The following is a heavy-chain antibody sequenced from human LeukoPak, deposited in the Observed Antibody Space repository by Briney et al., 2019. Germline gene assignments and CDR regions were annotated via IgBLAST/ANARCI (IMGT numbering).Heavy chain of an antibody. J-gene: IGHJ4*02. CDR3: AKENYGGKAADY. CDR1: GFTFSSYW. Sequence: GGSLRLSCAASGFTFSSYWMHWVRQAPGKGLVWVSRINSDGSSTSYADSVKGRFTISRDNAKNTLYLQMNSLRAEDTAVYYCAKENYGGKAADYWGQGTLVTVSS. CDR2: INSDGSST. V-gene: IGHV3-74*01. D-gene: IGHD4-23*01.